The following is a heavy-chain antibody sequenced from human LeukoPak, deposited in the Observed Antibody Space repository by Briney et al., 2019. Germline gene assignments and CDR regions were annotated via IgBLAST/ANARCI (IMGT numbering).Heavy chain of an antibody. CDR1: GGTFSSYA. D-gene: IGHD2-15*01. Sequence: ASVKVSCKASGGTFSSYAISWVRQAPGQGLEWMRGIIPIFGTANYAQKFQGRVTITADKSTSTAYMELSSLRSEDTAAYYCARFKGGYCSGGSCEYFDYWGQGTLVTVSS. V-gene: IGHV1-69*06. J-gene: IGHJ4*02. CDR3: ARFKGGYCSGGSCEYFDY. CDR2: IIPIFGTA.